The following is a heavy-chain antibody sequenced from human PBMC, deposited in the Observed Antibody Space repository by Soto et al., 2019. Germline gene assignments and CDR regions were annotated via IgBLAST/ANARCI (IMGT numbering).Heavy chain of an antibody. J-gene: IGHJ4*02. CDR3: ARDRGYDFWSGYFY. D-gene: IGHD3-3*01. Sequence: PGGSLRLSCAASGFTFSSYWMSWVRQAPGKGLEWVANIKQDGSEKYYVDSVKGRFTISRDNAKNSLYLQMNSLRAEDTAVYYCARDRGYDFWSGYFYWGQGTLVTVSS. CDR2: IKQDGSEK. CDR1: GFTFSSYW. V-gene: IGHV3-7*01.